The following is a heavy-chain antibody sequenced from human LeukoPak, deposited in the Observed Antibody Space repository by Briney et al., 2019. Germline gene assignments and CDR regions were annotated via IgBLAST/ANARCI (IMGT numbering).Heavy chain of an antibody. Sequence: GGSLRLSCAASGFTFSSYAMSWVRQAPGKGLEWVSAISGSGGSTYYADSVKGRFTISRDNSKNTLYLQMTSLRAEDTAVYYCAKAVVAATRAAVGYWGQGTLVTVSS. CDR2: ISGSGGST. CDR3: AKAVVAATRAAVGY. D-gene: IGHD2-15*01. V-gene: IGHV3-23*01. CDR1: GFTFSSYA. J-gene: IGHJ4*02.